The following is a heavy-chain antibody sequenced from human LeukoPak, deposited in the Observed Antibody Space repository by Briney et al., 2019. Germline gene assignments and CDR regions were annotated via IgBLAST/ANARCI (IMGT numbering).Heavy chain of an antibody. CDR3: ACLTTADAFDI. D-gene: IGHD3-22*01. CDR1: GGSISSGSYY. Sequence: SQTLSLTCTVSGGSISSGSYYWSWIRQPAGKGLEWIGRVYSSGSTDYNPSLKSRLSISVDTSKIQFSLRLSSVTVADTAVYYCACLTTADAFDIWGQGTMVTVSS. V-gene: IGHV4-61*02. J-gene: IGHJ3*02. CDR2: VYSSGST.